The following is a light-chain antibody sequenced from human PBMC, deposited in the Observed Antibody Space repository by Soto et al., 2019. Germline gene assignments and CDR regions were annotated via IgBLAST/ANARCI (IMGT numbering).Light chain of an antibody. CDR1: QSVRSK. V-gene: IGKV3-15*01. CDR2: GAS. J-gene: IGKJ3*01. CDR3: QQYNNWPPVT. Sequence: EIVMTQSPDTLSVSPGETVTLSCRASQSVRSKLAWYQQKPGQAPRLFIYGASTRATGIPARFSGSGSGTEFTLTISSLQSEDFAVYYCQQYNNWPPVTFGPGTKVDIK.